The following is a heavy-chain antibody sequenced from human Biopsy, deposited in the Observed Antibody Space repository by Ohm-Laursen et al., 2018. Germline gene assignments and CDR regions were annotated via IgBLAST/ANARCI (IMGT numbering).Heavy chain of an antibody. Sequence: ASVKVSCKTSGYTFNDYYIHWVRQAPGQGLEWMGWSKPNHNTKYAEKFQDRVTLTRDTTTGTAYMELSSLRRDDTAIYYCARKSFYESGGFDYWGQETLVSVS. CDR2: SKPNHNT. V-gene: IGHV1-2*02. CDR3: ARKSFYESGGFDY. D-gene: IGHD3-22*01. CDR1: GYTFNDYY. J-gene: IGHJ4*02.